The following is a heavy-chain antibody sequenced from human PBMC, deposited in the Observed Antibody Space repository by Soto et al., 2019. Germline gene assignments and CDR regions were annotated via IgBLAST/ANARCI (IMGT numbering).Heavy chain of an antibody. J-gene: IGHJ5*02. CDR3: ARVGYHSSDYLSKWFDP. CDR2: IDYSGST. V-gene: IGHV4-61*01. Sequence: SETLSLTCTVSGDSVRSGIYYWSWIRQPPGKRLELIGFIDYSGSTNHNPSLKSRVTISIDTSKNRFSLKLKSVTAADTAVYYCARVGYHSSDYLSKWFDPWGQGTLVTVSS. CDR1: GDSVRSGIYY. D-gene: IGHD3-22*01.